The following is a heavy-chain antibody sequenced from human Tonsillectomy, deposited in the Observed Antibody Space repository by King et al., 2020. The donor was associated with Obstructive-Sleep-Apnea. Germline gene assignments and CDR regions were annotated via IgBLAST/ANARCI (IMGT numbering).Heavy chain of an antibody. D-gene: IGHD5-18*01. J-gene: IGHJ4*02. V-gene: IGHV4-59*01. CDR2: IYYSGST. Sequence: LQLQESGPGLVKPSETLSLTCTVSGGSISSYYWSWIRQPPGKGLEWIGYIYYSGSTNYNPSLKSRVTISVDTSKNQFSLKLSSVTAADTAVYYCARADGYQYFDYWGQGTLVTVSS. CDR1: GGSISSYY. CDR3: ARADGYQYFDY.